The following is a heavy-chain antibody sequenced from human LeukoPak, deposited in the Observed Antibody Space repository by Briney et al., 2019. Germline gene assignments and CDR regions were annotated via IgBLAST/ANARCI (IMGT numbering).Heavy chain of an antibody. D-gene: IGHD4-17*01. CDR3: AREPLMTTVTTGWYFDL. V-gene: IGHV4-39*07. CDR2: IYYTGNT. CDR1: GVSISSSNSY. J-gene: IGHJ2*01. Sequence: SETLSLTCTVSGVSISSSNSYWGWIRQPPGKGLEWIGSIYYTGNTYYNASLKSRVTISVDTSKNQFSLKLSSVTAADTAVYYCAREPLMTTVTTGWYFDLWGRGTLVTVSS.